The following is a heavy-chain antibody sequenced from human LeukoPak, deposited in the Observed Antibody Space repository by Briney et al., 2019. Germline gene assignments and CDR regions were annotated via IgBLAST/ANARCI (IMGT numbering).Heavy chain of an antibody. V-gene: IGHV1-69*04. Sequence: SVKVSCKASGGTFSSYAISWVRQAPGQGLEWMGRIIPILGIANYAQKFQGRVTMTRNTSISTAYMELSSLRSEDTAVYYCARVGAAAGTWLTADYWGQGTLVTVSS. CDR1: GGTFSSYA. D-gene: IGHD6-13*01. J-gene: IGHJ4*02. CDR3: ARVGAAAGTWLTADY. CDR2: IIPILGIA.